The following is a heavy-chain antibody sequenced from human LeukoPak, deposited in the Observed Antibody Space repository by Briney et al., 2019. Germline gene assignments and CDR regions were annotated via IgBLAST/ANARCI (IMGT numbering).Heavy chain of an antibody. D-gene: IGHD6-6*01. CDR1: GFTFSNYA. J-gene: IGHJ6*03. Sequence: PGKSLRLSCAASGFTFSNYAMHWVRQAPGKGLEWVSLISSGGTYEYYADSVKGRFTISRDNSKNTLYLQLNSLRSEDTAVYYCARGAWSSSGGLHYYYYMDVWGKGTTVTVSS. CDR2: ISSGGTYE. V-gene: IGHV3-30*01. CDR3: ARGAWSSSGGLHYYYYMDV.